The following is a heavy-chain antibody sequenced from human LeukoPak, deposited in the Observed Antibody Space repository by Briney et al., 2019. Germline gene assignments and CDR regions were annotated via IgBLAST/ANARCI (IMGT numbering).Heavy chain of an antibody. V-gene: IGHV4-4*07. CDR1: GVSISSYY. CDR2: IYTSGST. Sequence: PSETLSLTCTVSGVSISSYYWSWLRQPAGKGLEWLGRIYTSGSTNYNPSLKSRVTMSVDTSKNQFSLKLSSVTAADTAVYYCARDRMDDAAAGTGPWFDPWGQGTLVTVSS. CDR3: ARDRMDDAAAGTGPWFDP. D-gene: IGHD6-13*01. J-gene: IGHJ5*02.